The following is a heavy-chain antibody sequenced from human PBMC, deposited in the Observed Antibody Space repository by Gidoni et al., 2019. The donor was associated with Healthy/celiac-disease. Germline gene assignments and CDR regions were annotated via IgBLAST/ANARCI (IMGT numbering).Heavy chain of an antibody. J-gene: IGHJ4*02. CDR2: IRYDGSNK. CDR1: GFTFSSYG. Sequence: QVQLVEYGGGVVQPGGSLRLSCAASGFTFSSYGMHWVRQAPGKGLEWVAFIRYDGSNKYYADSVKGRFTISRDNSKNTLYLQMNSLRAEDTAVYYCAKSLLRYCSSTSCYDFDYWGQGTLVTVSS. D-gene: IGHD2-2*01. CDR3: AKSLLRYCSSTSCYDFDY. V-gene: IGHV3-30*02.